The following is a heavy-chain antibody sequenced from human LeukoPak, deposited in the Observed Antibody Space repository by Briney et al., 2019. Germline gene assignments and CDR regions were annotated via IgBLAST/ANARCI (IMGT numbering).Heavy chain of an antibody. V-gene: IGHV3-23*01. D-gene: IGHD2-2*01. CDR2: ISGSGGST. CDR3: AKGPRGIVVVPAAMIDY. CDR1: GFTFSSYA. Sequence: GGSLRLSCAASGFTFSSYAMSWVRQAPGKGLEWVSAISGSGGSTYYADSVKGRFTISRDNSKNTLYLQMNSLRAEDTAVYYCAKGPRGIVVVPAAMIDYWGQGTLVTVSS. J-gene: IGHJ4*02.